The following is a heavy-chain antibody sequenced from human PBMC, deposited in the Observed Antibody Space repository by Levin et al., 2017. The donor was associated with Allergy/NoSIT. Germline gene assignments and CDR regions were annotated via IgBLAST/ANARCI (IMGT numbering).Heavy chain of an antibody. D-gene: IGHD2-2*01. V-gene: IGHV3-33*01. CDR3: ARPRNGVVPYQYYMDV. CDR1: GFTFSSYG. Sequence: SCAASGFTFSSYGMHWVRQAPGKGLEWVAVIWYDGSNKYYADSVKGRFTISRDNSKNTLYLQMNSLRAGDTAVYYCARPRNGVVPYQYYMDVWGKGTTVTVSS. CDR2: IWYDGSNK. J-gene: IGHJ6*03.